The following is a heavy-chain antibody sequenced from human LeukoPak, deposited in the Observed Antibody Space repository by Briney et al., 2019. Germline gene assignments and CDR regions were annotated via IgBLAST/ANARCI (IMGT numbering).Heavy chain of an antibody. J-gene: IGHJ2*01. CDR1: GGSISSSSYY. CDR3: ARLSHMVTEGWWYFDL. V-gene: IGHV4-39*01. D-gene: IGHD5-18*01. CDR2: IYYSGST. Sequence: PSETLSLTCTVSGGSISSSSYYWGWIRQPPGKGLEWIGSIYYSGSTYYNPSLKSRVTISVDTSKNQFSLKLSSVTAADTAVYYCARLSHMVTEGWWYFDLWGRGTLVTVSS.